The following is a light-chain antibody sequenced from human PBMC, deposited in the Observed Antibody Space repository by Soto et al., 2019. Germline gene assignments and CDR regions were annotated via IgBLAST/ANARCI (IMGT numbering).Light chain of an antibody. J-gene: IGKJ4*01. V-gene: IGKV3-11*01. CDR1: QSISSH. Sequence: EIVLTQSPATLSLSPGERATLSCRASQSISSHLAWYQQKPGQAPRLLMYDASNMATGIPARFSGSGSGTDFTLTISSLEPEDFAVYYGQQRSNWPLAFGGGTKVEIK. CDR3: QQRSNWPLA. CDR2: DAS.